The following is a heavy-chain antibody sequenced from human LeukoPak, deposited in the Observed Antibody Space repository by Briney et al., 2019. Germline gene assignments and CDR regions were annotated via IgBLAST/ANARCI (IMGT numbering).Heavy chain of an antibody. CDR1: GGTFSSYA. CDR2: MNPNSGNT. D-gene: IGHD3-10*01. V-gene: IGHV1-8*03. Sequence: GASVKVSCKASGGTFSSYAINWVRQATGQGLEWMGWMNPNSGNTGYAQKFQGRVTITRNTSISTAYMELSSLRSEDTAVYYCARGGGIIDESFDYWGQGTLVTVSS. J-gene: IGHJ4*02. CDR3: ARGGGIIDESFDY.